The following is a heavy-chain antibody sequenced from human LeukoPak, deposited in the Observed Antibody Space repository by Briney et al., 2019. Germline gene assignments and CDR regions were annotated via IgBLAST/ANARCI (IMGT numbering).Heavy chain of an antibody. V-gene: IGHV3-23*01. J-gene: IGHJ4*02. CDR3: AKEAFSRGYYDSSGQYFDY. Sequence: GGSLRLSCAASGFTFSSYWMSWVRQAPGKGLEWVSAISGSGGSTYYADSVKGRFTISRDNSKNTLYLQMNSLRAEDTAVYYCAKEAFSRGYYDSSGQYFDYWGQGTLVTVSS. CDR1: GFTFSSYW. CDR2: ISGSGGST. D-gene: IGHD3-22*01.